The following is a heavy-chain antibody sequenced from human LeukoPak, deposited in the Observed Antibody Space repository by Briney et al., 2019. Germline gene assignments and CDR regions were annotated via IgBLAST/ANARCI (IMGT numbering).Heavy chain of an antibody. V-gene: IGHV1-2*02. J-gene: IGHJ3*02. Sequence: ASVKVSCKASGYTFTGYYIHWVRQAPGQGLEWMGWISPKSGDTNYAQKFQGRVTMTRDTSISTAYMELSRLRSDDTAVYYCARDRSDLGISGAFDIWGQGTMVTVSS. CDR3: ARDRSDLGISGAFDI. CDR1: GYTFTGYY. CDR2: ISPKSGDT. D-gene: IGHD7-27*01.